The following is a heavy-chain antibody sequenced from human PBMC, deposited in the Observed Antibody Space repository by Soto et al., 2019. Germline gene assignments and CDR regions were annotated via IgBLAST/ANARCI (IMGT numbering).Heavy chain of an antibody. J-gene: IGHJ6*02. V-gene: IGHV3-7*01. D-gene: IGHD3-3*01. CDR1: GFTFSSYW. CDR3: ARDFPTIFGVVIMGEDGMDV. Sequence: PGGSLRLSCAASGFTFSSYWMSWVRQAPGKGLEWVANIKQDGSEKYYVDSVKGRFTISRDNAKNSLYLQMNSLRAEDTAVYYCARDFPTIFGVVIMGEDGMDVWGQGTTVTVSS. CDR2: IKQDGSEK.